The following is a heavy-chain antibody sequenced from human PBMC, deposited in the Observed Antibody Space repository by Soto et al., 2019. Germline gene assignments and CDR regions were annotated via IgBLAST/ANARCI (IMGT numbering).Heavy chain of an antibody. D-gene: IGHD2-15*01. CDR2: IYYSGST. CDR1: GGSISSGGYY. V-gene: IGHV4-31*03. J-gene: IGHJ3*02. Sequence: PSETLSLTCTVSGGSISSGGYYWSWIRQHPGKGLEWIGYIYYSGSTYYNPYLKSRVTISVDTSKNQYYLKLSSVTAADTAVYYCAREKYCIGGSCYFGLSSGPREAFDIWGQGTMVTVSS. CDR3: AREKYCIGGSCYFGLSSGPREAFDI.